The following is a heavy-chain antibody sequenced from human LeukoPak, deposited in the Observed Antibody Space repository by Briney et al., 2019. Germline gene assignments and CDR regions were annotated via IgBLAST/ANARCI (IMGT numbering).Heavy chain of an antibody. D-gene: IGHD6-19*01. CDR3: ARAGYNTGYYRSWYFDL. CDR2: ISSSASTI. CDR1: EFTFSDHY. Sequence: GGSLRLSCAASEFTFSDHYMSWIRQAPGKGLEWISYISSSASTIYYADSVKGRFTISRDNAENSLYLQMNSLRVEDTAVYYCARAGYNTGYYRSWYFDLWGRGTLVTVSS. V-gene: IGHV3-11*01. J-gene: IGHJ2*01.